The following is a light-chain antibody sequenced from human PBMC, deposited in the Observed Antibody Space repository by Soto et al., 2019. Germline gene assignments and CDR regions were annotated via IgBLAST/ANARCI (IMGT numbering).Light chain of an antibody. J-gene: IGKJ4*01. CDR3: HQSYSTLLLT. CDR2: GAS. Sequence: EIVLTQSPATLSLSPGERATLSCRASQSVSSNLAWYQQKPGQAPRLLISGASTRATGIPSRFSGSGSGTDFTLTISSLQPEDFATYYCHQSYSTLLLTFGGGTKV. CDR1: QSVSSN. V-gene: IGKV3-15*01.